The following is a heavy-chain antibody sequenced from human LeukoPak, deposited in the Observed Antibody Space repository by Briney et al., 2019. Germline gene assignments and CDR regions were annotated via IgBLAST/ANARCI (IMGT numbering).Heavy chain of an antibody. CDR2: IYYSGST. CDR1: GGSISSYY. J-gene: IGHJ6*02. D-gene: IGHD2-15*01. Sequence: SETLSLTCTVSGGSISSYYWSWIRQPPGKGLEWIGYIYYSGSTNYNPSLKSRVTISVDTSKNQFSLKLSSVTAADTAVYYCARCLARYCSGGSCYSPRLDRSDYYYGMDVWGQGTTVTVSS. V-gene: IGHV4-59*01. CDR3: ARCLARYCSGGSCYSPRLDRSDYYYGMDV.